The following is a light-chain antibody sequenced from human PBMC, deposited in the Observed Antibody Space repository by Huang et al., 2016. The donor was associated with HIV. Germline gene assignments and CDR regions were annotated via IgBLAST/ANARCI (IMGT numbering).Light chain of an antibody. CDR2: WAS. V-gene: IGKV4-1*01. Sequence: TVMTQSPDSLAVSLGERATINCTSSQNVLYRSTNKNYLAWYQQRPGQSPKLLIYWASTRESGVPERFNGGGSGTDFTLTIDSLQPEDVAVYYCQQYYSTPWTFGQGTKVEIK. CDR3: QQYYSTPWT. CDR1: QNVLYRSTNKNY. J-gene: IGKJ1*01.